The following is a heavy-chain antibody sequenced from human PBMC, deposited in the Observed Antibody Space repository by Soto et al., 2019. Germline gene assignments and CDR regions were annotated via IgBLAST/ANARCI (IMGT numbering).Heavy chain of an antibody. Sequence: GGSLRLSCAASGFTFSSYGMHWVRQAPGKGLEWVAVIWYDGSNKYYADSVKGRFTISRDNSKDTLYLQMNSLRAEDTAVYYCARETNYDSSGSLDYWGQGTLVTVYS. CDR1: GFTFSSYG. CDR3: ARETNYDSSGSLDY. CDR2: IWYDGSNK. J-gene: IGHJ4*02. V-gene: IGHV3-33*01. D-gene: IGHD3-22*01.